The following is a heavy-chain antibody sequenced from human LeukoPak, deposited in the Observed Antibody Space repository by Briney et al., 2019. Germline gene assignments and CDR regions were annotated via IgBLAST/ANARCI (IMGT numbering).Heavy chain of an antibody. CDR2: ISNDGSNK. Sequence: GGSLRLSCAASGFTFSSYAMYWVRQTPGKGLEWVTVISNDGSNKYYADSVKGRFTVSRDNSRNTLFLEMNSLGTEDTSVYYCARSGCSSTTCSPEYWGQGTLVSVSS. CDR1: GFTFSSYA. V-gene: IGHV3-30-3*01. CDR3: ARSGCSSTTCSPEY. J-gene: IGHJ4*02. D-gene: IGHD2-2*01.